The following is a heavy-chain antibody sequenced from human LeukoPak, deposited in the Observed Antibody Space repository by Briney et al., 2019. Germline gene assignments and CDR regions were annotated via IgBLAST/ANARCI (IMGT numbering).Heavy chain of an antibody. J-gene: IGHJ4*02. CDR3: ARGQAPIDY. V-gene: IGHV4-59*01. Sequence: SETLSLTCTVSGGSISTYYWSWIRQPPGKGLEWIGYIYYTGSTNYNPSLKSRVTISVDTSKKQFSLKLSSVIAADTAVYYCARGQAPIDYWGQGTLVTVSS. CDR1: GGSISTYY. CDR2: IYYTGST.